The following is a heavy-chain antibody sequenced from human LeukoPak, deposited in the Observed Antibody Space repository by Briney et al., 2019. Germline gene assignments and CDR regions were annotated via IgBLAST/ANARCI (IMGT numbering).Heavy chain of an antibody. J-gene: IGHJ6*03. CDR1: GYTFTSYG. CDR2: ISAYNGNT. Sequence: GASVKVSCKASGYTFTSYGISWVRQAPGQGLEWMGWISAYNGNTNYAQKLQSRVTMTTDTSTSTAYMELRSLRSDDTAVYYCARVGYGSGSYYLDVWGKGTTVTVSS. D-gene: IGHD3-10*01. CDR3: ARVGYGSGSYYLDV. V-gene: IGHV1-18*01.